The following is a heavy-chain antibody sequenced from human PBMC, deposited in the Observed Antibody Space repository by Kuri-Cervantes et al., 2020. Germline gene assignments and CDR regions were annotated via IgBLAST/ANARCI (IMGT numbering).Heavy chain of an antibody. Sequence: ASVKVSCKASGYTFTSYDINWVRQATGQGLEWMGWMNPNSGNTGYAQKFQGRVTMTRNTSISTAYMELSSLRSEDTAVYYCARVIPARYCSSTSCPYHYYYGMDVWGQGTMVTVSS. CDR3: ARVIPARYCSSTSCPYHYYYGMDV. V-gene: IGHV1-8*02. CDR2: MNPNSGNT. D-gene: IGHD2-2*01. J-gene: IGHJ6*02. CDR1: GYTFTSYD.